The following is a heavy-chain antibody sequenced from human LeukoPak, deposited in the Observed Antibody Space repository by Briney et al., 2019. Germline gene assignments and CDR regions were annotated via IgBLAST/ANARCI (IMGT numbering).Heavy chain of an antibody. D-gene: IGHD3-22*01. J-gene: IGHJ5*02. CDR3: ARGDYDSSGYTTS. V-gene: IGHV3-7*01. CDR2: IKQDGSEK. CDR1: GFTFSSYW. Sequence: PGGSLRLSCAASGFTFSSYWMSWVRQAPGKGLEWVANIKQDGSEKYYVDSVKGRFTISRDNAKNSLYLQMNSLRAEDTAVYYCARGDYDSSGYTTSWGQGTLVTVSS.